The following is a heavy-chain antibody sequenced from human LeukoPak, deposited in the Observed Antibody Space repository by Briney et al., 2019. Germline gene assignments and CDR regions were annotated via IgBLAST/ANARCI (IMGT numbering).Heavy chain of an antibody. D-gene: IGHD3-22*01. Sequence: GGSLRLSCAASGFPFSSHVLSWVRQAPGKGLGWVAYINYKGEAIYYADCVKGRFIISRDNANNSLFLQMNELRDEPTAVYYCARDYYGAIDFWGQGTRVTVSS. CDR1: GFPFSSHV. CDR3: ARDYYGAIDF. CDR2: INYKGEAI. V-gene: IGHV3-48*02. J-gene: IGHJ4*02.